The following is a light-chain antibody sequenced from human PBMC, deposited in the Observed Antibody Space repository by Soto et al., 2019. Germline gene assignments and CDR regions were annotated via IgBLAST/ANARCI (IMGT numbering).Light chain of an antibody. Sequence: QSVLTQPPSVSGAPGQRVTISCTGSSSNFGAGYEVHWYKQVLGAAPTLVIFNNLNRPSGVPERFSGSKSGTSASLVISGLQAEDEADYYCQSFDSSLRVYVFGSGTKVTVL. CDR3: QSFDSSLRVYV. CDR2: NNL. V-gene: IGLV1-40*01. J-gene: IGLJ1*01. CDR1: SSNFGAGYE.